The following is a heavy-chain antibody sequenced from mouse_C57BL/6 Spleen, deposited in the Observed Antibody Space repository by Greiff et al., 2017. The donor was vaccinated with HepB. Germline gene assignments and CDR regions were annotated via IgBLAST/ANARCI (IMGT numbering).Heavy chain of an antibody. D-gene: IGHD5-1*01. CDR1: GFTFSSYG. Sequence: EVKVVESGGDLVKPGGSLKLSCAASGFTFSSYGMSWVRQTPDKRLEWVATISSGGSYTYYPDSVKGRFTISRDNAKNTLYLQMSSLKSEDTAMYYCARYLSDYWGQGTTLTVSS. J-gene: IGHJ2*01. V-gene: IGHV5-6*01. CDR3: ARYLSDY. CDR2: ISSGGSYT.